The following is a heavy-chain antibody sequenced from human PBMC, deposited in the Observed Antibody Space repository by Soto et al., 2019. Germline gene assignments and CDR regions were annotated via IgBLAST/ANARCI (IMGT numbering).Heavy chain of an antibody. CDR1: GFTFIGHY. J-gene: IGHJ4*02. V-gene: IGHV3-72*01. Sequence: WGSLRLSCAASGFTFIGHYIDCVRHAPVKGLEWVGRSRNKANSYTTEYAASVKGRFTISRDDSKNSLYLQMNSLKTEDTAVYYCALGSRGYWGQGTLVTVSS. CDR2: SRNKANSYTT. D-gene: IGHD3-22*01. CDR3: ALGSRGY.